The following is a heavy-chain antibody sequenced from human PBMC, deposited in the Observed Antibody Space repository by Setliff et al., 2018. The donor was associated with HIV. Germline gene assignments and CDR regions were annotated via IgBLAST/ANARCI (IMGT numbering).Heavy chain of an antibody. CDR2: IQHSGRI. D-gene: IGHD3-22*01. Sequence: SETLSLTCAVYGGSFSGYCWSWIRQPPGKGLEWIGEIQHSGRISSNPSLRRRVSISVDTSKTQFSLKLCSVTASDTAVYYSARQAIFGYYDSSGYLVYWGQGTLVTVSS. V-gene: IGHV4-34*01. CDR3: ARQAIFGYYDSSGYLVY. J-gene: IGHJ4*02. CDR1: GGSFSGYC.